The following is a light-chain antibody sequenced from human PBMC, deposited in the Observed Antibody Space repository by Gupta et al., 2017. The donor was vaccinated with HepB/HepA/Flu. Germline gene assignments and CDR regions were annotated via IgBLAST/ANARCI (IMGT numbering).Light chain of an antibody. CDR1: QSITSY. Sequence: DIQMTQSPSSLSASVGDRVTITCRASQSITSYLNWYQQKPGKAPKLLIYAASSLQSGVPSRFSGSGSGTDFTLTISSLQPEDFATYYCQQSVSTPRTFGQGTKVEIK. CDR3: QQSVSTPRT. J-gene: IGKJ2*02. CDR2: AAS. V-gene: IGKV1-39*01.